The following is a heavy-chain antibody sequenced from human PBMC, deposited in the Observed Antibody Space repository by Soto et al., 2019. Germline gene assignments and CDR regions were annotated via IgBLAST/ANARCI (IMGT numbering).Heavy chain of an antibody. D-gene: IGHD6-19*01. CDR3: ARDLCGCPDY. V-gene: IGHV1-3*01. Sequence: QVQLVQSGAEVKKPGASVKVSCKTSGYNFTSYAMHWVRQAPGQRLEWMGWINAGNGNTKYSQKFQGRVTITIDTSASTAYMELSSLRSEDTAIYYCARDLCGCPDYWGQGTLVTVSS. CDR2: INAGNGNT. J-gene: IGHJ4*02. CDR1: GYNFTSYA.